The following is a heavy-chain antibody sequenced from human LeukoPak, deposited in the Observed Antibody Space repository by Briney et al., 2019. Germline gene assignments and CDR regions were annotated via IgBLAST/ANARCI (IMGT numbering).Heavy chain of an antibody. Sequence: GGSLRLSCAASGFTFSSYSMNWVRQAPGKGLEWVSSISSSSSYIHYADSVKGRFTISRDNAKNSLYLQMNSLRAEDMAVYNCARGQSPPWVITFGGSYYFDYWGQGTLVTVSS. CDR1: GFTFSSYS. V-gene: IGHV3-21*01. CDR3: ARGQSPPWVITFGGSYYFDY. J-gene: IGHJ4*02. D-gene: IGHD3-16*01. CDR2: ISSSSSYI.